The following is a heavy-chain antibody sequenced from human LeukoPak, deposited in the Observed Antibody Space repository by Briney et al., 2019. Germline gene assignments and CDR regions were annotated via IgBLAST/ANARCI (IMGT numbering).Heavy chain of an antibody. J-gene: IGHJ4*02. CDR2: IYYSGST. CDR1: GGSISSSSYY. D-gene: IGHD1-26*01. Sequence: SETLSLTCTVSGGSISSSSYYWGWIRQPPGKGLEWIGSIYYSGSTYYNPSLKSRVTISVDTSKNQFSLKLSSVTAADTAVYYCARHEESVGATGYRGQRTLVTVSA. V-gene: IGHV4-39*01. CDR3: ARHEESVGATGY.